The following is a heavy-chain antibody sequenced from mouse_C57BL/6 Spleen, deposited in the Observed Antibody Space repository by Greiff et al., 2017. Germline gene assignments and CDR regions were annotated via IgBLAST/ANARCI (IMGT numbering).Heavy chain of an antibody. D-gene: IGHD1-1*01. CDR3: TNYYGSSY. CDR2: IDPETCGT. J-gene: IGHJ2*01. CDR1: GYTFTDYE. Sequence: VQRVESGAELVRPGASVTLSCKASGYTFTDYELHWVKQTPVPGLEWIGAIDPETCGTAYNQKFKGKAILTADKSSSTAYMELRSRTSEDSAVYYCTNYYGSSYWGQGTTLTGSS. V-gene: IGHV1-15*01.